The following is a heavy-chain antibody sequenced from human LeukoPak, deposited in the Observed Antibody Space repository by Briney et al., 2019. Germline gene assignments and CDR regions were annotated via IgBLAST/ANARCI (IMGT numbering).Heavy chain of an antibody. D-gene: IGHD1-26*01. Sequence: KPSETLSLTCTVSGGSISSGGYSWSWIRQPPGKGLEWIGYIYHSGSTYYNSSLKSRVTISLDRSKNQFSLKLSSVTAADTAVYCALALAGSYGGLYFQHWGQGTLVTVSS. V-gene: IGHV4-30-2*01. CDR2: IYHSGST. J-gene: IGHJ1*01. CDR1: GGSISSGGYS. CDR3: LALAGSYGGLYFQH.